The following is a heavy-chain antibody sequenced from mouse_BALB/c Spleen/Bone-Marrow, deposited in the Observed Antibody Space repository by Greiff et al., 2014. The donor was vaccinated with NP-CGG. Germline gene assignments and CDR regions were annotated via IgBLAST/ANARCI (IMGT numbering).Heavy chain of an antibody. CDR2: ISTYYGDA. CDR1: GYTFTDYT. Sequence: QVQLQQSGAELVRPGVSVKISCKGSGYTFTDYTMHWVKQSHAKSLEWIGVISTYYGDASYNQKFKGMATMTVDKSSSTAYMELARLTSEDSAIYYCARVITTGYYGMDYWGQGTSVTVSS. J-gene: IGHJ4*01. V-gene: IGHV1S137*01. CDR3: ARVITTGYYGMDY. D-gene: IGHD2-4*01.